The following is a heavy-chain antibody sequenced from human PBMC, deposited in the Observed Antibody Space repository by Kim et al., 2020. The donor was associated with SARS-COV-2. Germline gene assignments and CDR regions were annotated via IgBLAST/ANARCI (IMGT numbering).Heavy chain of an antibody. D-gene: IGHD3-22*01. J-gene: IGHJ6*02. CDR2: ISSSSSYI. CDR1: GFTFSSYS. Sequence: GGSLRLSCAASGFTFSSYSMNWVRQAPGKGLEWVSSISSSSSYIYYADSVKGRFTISRDNAKNSLYLQMNSLRAEDTAVYYCARDMTSYYYDSSGYYYAYYYGMDVWGQGTTVTVSS. V-gene: IGHV3-21*01. CDR3: ARDMTSYYYDSSGYYYAYYYGMDV.